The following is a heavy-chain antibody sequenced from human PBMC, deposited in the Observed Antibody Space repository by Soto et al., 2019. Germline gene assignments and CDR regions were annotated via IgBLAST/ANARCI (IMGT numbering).Heavy chain of an antibody. V-gene: IGHV4-34*01. D-gene: IGHD3-3*01. CDR2: INHSGST. CDR1: GGSFSGYY. Sequence: PSETLSLTFAVFGGSFSGYYWSWIRQPPGKGLEWIGEINHSGSTNYNPSLKSRVTISVDTSKYQFSLKLSSVTAADTAVFFCARGQRKLRFLEWLYNYWGQGTLVTVSS. CDR3: ARGQRKLRFLEWLYNY. J-gene: IGHJ4*02.